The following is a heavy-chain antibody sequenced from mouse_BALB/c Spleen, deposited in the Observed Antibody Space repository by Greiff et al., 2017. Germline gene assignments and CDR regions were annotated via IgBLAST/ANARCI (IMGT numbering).Heavy chain of an antibody. V-gene: IGHV1-4*01. CDR1: GYPFTSYR. CDR3: ARGGSDFDY. CDR2: INPSSGYT. Sequence: VQLQESGPELARPGASVKISCKASGYPFTSYRMHWVKQRPGKGLEWIGYINPSSGYTNYNQKFKDKATLTADKSSSTAYMQLSSLTSEDSAVYYCARGGSDFDYWGQGTTLTVSS. D-gene: IGHD1-1*01. J-gene: IGHJ2*01.